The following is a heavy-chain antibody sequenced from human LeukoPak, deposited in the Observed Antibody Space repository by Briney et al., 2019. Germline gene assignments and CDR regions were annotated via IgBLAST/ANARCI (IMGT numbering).Heavy chain of an antibody. V-gene: IGHV4-30-2*01. CDR3: AIGAITMVRGFDY. J-gene: IGHJ4*02. CDR2: IYHSGST. CDR1: GGSLSSGGYS. D-gene: IGHD3-10*01. Sequence: SETLSLTCAVSGGSLSSGGYSWSWIRQPPGKGLEWIGYIYHSGSTYYNPSLKSRVTISVDRSKNQFSLKLSSVTAADTAVYYCAIGAITMVRGFDYWGQGTLVTVSS.